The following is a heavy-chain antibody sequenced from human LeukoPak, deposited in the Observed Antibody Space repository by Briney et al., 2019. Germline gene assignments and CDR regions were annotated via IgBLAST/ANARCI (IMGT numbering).Heavy chain of an antibody. Sequence: GGSLRLSCAASGFTFRSYSMNWVRQAPGKGLEWVSYISSSSSTIYYADSVKGRFTISRDNAKNSLYLQMNSLRAEDTAVYYCARMSLYSSGSVTRFDYWGQGTLVTVSS. D-gene: IGHD3-22*01. CDR3: ARMSLYSSGSVTRFDY. CDR2: ISSSSSTI. J-gene: IGHJ4*02. CDR1: GFTFRSYS. V-gene: IGHV3-48*04.